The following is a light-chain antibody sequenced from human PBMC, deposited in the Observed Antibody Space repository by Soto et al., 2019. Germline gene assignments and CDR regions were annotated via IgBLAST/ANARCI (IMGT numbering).Light chain of an antibody. J-gene: IGKJ4*01. CDR1: QSVSSY. V-gene: IGKV3-11*01. Sequence: EIVLTQSPDTLSLSPGERATLSCRASQSVSSYLACYQQKPGQTTRLLIYDAANSATGITAGFSGSGWCTKVSITISSLEHDDFAVYYFHQRSNSPQLTFGGGTKVEIK. CDR2: DAA. CDR3: HQRSNSPQLT.